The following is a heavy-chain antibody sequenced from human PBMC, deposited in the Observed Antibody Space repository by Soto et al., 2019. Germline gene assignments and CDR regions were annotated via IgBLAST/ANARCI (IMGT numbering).Heavy chain of an antibody. CDR1: GGSFSGYY. CDR3: ARVPQAHARYGSSSGVEYFQH. V-gene: IGHV4-34*01. J-gene: IGHJ1*01. D-gene: IGHD6-6*01. Sequence: QVQLQQWGAGLLKPSETLSLTCAVYGGSFSGYYWSWLRQPPGKGLEWIGELNHSGSTNYNPSLKSRATISVDSSKKQFSRKLRSVTASDTSVYYCARVPQAHARYGSSSGVEYFQHWGQGTLVTVAS. CDR2: LNHSGST.